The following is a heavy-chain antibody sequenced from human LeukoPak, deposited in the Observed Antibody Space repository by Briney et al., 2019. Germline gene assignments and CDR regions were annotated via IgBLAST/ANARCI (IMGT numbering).Heavy chain of an antibody. CDR1: GDSITNSHG. CDR2: IYLSGDT. V-gene: IGHV4-4*02. J-gene: IGHJ4*02. Sequence: SGTLSLTCAVSGDSITNSHGWSWVRQPPGKGLEWIGVIYLSGDTDYNPSLKSRVTISIDKSKNQFSLKLTSVTAADTAVYYCAKDPHTGIAPGYWGQGTLVTVSS. D-gene: IGHD5-18*01. CDR3: AKDPHTGIAPGY.